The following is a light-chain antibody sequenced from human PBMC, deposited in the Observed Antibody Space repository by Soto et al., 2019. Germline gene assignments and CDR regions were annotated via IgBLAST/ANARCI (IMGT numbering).Light chain of an antibody. CDR3: QQRSNWPPT. CDR2: GAS. CDR1: QSVSSN. J-gene: IGKJ4*01. V-gene: IGKV3-11*01. Sequence: EIVMTQSPATLSLSPGERATLSCRARQSVSSNLAWYQQKPGQAPRLLIYGASTRATGIPARFSGSGSGTDFTLTISSLEPEDFAVYYCQQRSNWPPTFGGGTKVDIK.